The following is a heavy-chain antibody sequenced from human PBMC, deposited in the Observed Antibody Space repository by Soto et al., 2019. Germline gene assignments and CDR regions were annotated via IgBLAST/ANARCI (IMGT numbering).Heavy chain of an antibody. D-gene: IGHD2-2*01. CDR1: GFTFSSYG. J-gene: IGHJ4*02. CDR2: ISYDGSNK. V-gene: IGHV3-30*18. CDR3: AKDHPYCSSTSCSIDY. Sequence: PGGSLRLSCAASGFTFSSYGMHWVRQAPGKGLEWVAVISYDGSNKYYADSVKGRFTISRDNSKNTLYLQMNSLRAEDTAVYYCAKDHPYCSSTSCSIDYWGQGTLVTVSS.